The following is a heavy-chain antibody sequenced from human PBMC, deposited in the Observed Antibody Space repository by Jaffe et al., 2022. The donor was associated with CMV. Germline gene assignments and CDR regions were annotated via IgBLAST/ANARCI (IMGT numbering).Heavy chain of an antibody. Sequence: QVQLQQWGAGLLKPSETLSLTCAVYGGSFSGYYWSWIRQPPGKGLEWIGEINHSGSTNYNPSLKSRVTISVDTSKNQFSLKLSSVTAADTAVYYCARRTGEPNVDTAMSGFDYWGQGTLVTVSS. J-gene: IGHJ4*02. V-gene: IGHV4-34*01. D-gene: IGHD5-18*01. CDR2: INHSGST. CDR1: GGSFSGYY. CDR3: ARRTGEPNVDTAMSGFDY.